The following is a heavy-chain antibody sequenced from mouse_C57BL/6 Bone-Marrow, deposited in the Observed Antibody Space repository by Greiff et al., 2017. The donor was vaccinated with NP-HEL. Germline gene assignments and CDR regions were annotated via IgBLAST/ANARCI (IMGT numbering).Heavy chain of an antibody. Sequence: EVQLVESGEGLVKPGGSLKLSCAASGFTFSSYAMSWGRQTPEKRMVWVAYCSSGGDHIYYADTVKGRLTISSDNARNTLYLQMNSLKSEDTAMYYCTRGFDYWGQGTTLTVSS. CDR1: GFTFSSYA. V-gene: IGHV5-9-1*02. CDR3: TRGFDY. J-gene: IGHJ2*01. CDR2: CSSGGDHI.